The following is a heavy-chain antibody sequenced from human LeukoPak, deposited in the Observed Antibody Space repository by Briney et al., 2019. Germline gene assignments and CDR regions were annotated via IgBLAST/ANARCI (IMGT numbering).Heavy chain of an antibody. J-gene: IGHJ4*02. CDR3: ARWGLGPSFDY. CDR1: GFIFSSYS. Sequence: GGSLRLSCAASGFIFSSYSMNWVRQAPGKGLEWVSYISRDGSATYYSASVKGRFTISRDNAKNSLYLQMNSLRVEDAAVYYCARWGLGPSFDYWGQGTLVTVSS. V-gene: IGHV3-48*04. D-gene: IGHD1-26*01. CDR2: ISRDGSAT.